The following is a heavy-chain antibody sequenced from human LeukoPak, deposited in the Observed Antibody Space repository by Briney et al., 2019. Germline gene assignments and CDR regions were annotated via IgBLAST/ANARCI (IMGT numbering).Heavy chain of an antibody. CDR3: ARGGTGAFDI. Sequence: SETLSLTCTVSGGSISSYYWSWIRQPPGKGLEWIGYIYYSGSTNYNPSLKSRVTLSVDTSKNQFSLKLSSVTAADTAVYFCARGGTGAFDIWGLGTMVTISS. D-gene: IGHD1-1*01. CDR2: IYYSGST. CDR1: GGSISSYY. V-gene: IGHV4-59*12. J-gene: IGHJ3*02.